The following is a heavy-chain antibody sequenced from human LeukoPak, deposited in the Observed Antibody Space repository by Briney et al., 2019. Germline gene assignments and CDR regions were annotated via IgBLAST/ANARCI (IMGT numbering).Heavy chain of an antibody. Sequence: GGSLRLSXAASGFTFDDYAMHWVRQAPGKGLEWVSGISWNSGSIGYADSVKGRFTISRDNAKNSLYLQMNSLRAEDMALYYCAKGATGYSTSGYFDYWGQGTLVTVSS. CDR1: GFTFDDYA. V-gene: IGHV3-9*03. J-gene: IGHJ4*02. CDR3: AKGATGYSTSGYFDY. D-gene: IGHD6-13*01. CDR2: ISWNSGSI.